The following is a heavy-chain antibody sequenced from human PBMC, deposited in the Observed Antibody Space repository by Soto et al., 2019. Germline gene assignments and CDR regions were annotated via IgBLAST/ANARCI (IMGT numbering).Heavy chain of an antibody. D-gene: IGHD3-9*01. V-gene: IGHV2-5*02. CDR2: IYWDDDK. Sequence: SGPTMVNPTQTLTLTFTFSGFSLSTSGVGVGWIRQPPGKALEWLALIYWDDDKRYSPSLKSRLTITKDTSKNQVVLTMTNMDPVDTATYYCAHLRSYYDILTGYYKIPHFDYWGQGTLVTVSS. CDR1: GFSLSTSGVG. CDR3: AHLRSYYDILTGYYKIPHFDY. J-gene: IGHJ4*02.